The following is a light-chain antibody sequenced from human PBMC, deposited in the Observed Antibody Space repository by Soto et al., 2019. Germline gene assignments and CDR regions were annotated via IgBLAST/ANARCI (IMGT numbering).Light chain of an antibody. V-gene: IGKV1-5*01. CDR2: DAS. J-gene: IGKJ1*01. CDR1: QSISSW. Sequence: DIQMTQSPSTLSATAGDRVTITCRASQSISSWLAWYQQKPGKAPKLLIYDASNLESGVPSRFSGSGSGTEFALTINNLQPDVFATYYCQQYENYGTFGQGTKVDIK. CDR3: QQYENYGT.